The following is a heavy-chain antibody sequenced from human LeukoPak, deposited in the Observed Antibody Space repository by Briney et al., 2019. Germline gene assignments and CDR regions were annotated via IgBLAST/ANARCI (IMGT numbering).Heavy chain of an antibody. D-gene: IGHD3-10*02. J-gene: IGHJ4*02. Sequence: GGSLRLSCAASGFTFSSYAMSWVRQAPGKGLEWVSAISGSGGSTYYADSVKGRFTISRDNSKNTLYLQMNSLRAEDTAVYYCAKTRSVRGVTSYYFDYWGQGTLVTVSS. CDR3: AKTRSVRGVTSYYFDY. V-gene: IGHV3-23*01. CDR2: ISGSGGST. CDR1: GFTFSSYA.